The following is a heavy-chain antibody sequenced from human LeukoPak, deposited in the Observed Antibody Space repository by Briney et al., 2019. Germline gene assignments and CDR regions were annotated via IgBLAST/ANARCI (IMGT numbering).Heavy chain of an antibody. CDR2: ISGSGGSI. J-gene: IGHJ4*02. CDR3: AKGLDRGQWLSFDY. Sequence: GGSLRLSCAASGFTFSSYAMSWVRQAPGKGLEWVSAISGSGGSIYYADSVKGRFTISRDNSKNTLYLQMNSLRAEDTAVYYCAKGLDRGQWLSFDYWGQGTLVTVSS. D-gene: IGHD6-19*01. CDR1: GFTFSSYA. V-gene: IGHV3-23*01.